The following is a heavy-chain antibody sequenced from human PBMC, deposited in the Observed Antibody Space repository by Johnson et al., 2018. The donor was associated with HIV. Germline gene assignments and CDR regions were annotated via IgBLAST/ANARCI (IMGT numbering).Heavy chain of an antibody. D-gene: IGHD6-13*01. J-gene: IGHJ3*02. CDR3: VRDWAAVGRVGGMDAFDI. CDR1: GFTFSSYA. CDR2: ISGSGGST. Sequence: VQLVESGGGLKQPGGSLRLSCAASGFTFSSYAMNWVRQAPGEGLEWVSTISGSGGSTYYADSVKGRFTISRDNSKNTLYLQMNSLRAEDTALYYCVRDWAAVGRVGGMDAFDIWGQGTMVTVSS. V-gene: IGHV3-23*04.